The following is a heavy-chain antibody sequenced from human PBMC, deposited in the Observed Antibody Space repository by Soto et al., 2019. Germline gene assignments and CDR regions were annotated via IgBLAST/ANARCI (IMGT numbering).Heavy chain of an antibody. J-gene: IGHJ4*02. CDR2: IIPLLGIA. Sequence: QVQLVQSGAEVKKPGSSVKVSCKASGGTFSSYTISWVRQAPGQGLEWMGRIIPLLGIAKYAQKFQGRVTITADKSTSTAYMELSSLRSEDTAVYYCARGVSPQPQYWGQGTLVTVSS. CDR1: GGTFSSYT. CDR3: ARGVSPQPQY. V-gene: IGHV1-69*02. D-gene: IGHD3-10*01.